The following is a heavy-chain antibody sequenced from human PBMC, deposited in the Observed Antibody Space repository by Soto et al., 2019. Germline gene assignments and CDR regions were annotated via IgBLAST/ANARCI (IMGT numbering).Heavy chain of an antibody. J-gene: IGHJ6*02. D-gene: IGHD4-17*01. V-gene: IGHV1-69*01. Sequence: QVQLVQSGAEVKKPGSSVKVSCKASGGTFSSYAISWVRQAPGQGLEWMGGIIPIFGTANYAQKFQGRVTITADESTSKAYMELSSLRSEDTAVYYCARSDYGYYVGYYGMDVWGQGTTVTVSS. CDR2: IIPIFGTA. CDR1: GGTFSSYA. CDR3: ARSDYGYYVGYYGMDV.